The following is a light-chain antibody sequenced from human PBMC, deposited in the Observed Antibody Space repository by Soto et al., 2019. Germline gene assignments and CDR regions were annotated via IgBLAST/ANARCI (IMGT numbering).Light chain of an antibody. V-gene: IGKV1-5*01. CDR2: DAS. CDR3: QQYNSYLWT. CDR1: QSISSW. Sequence: DIQMTQSPSTLSASVGDRVTITCRASQSISSWSAWYQQKPGKAPKLLIYDASSLESGVPSRLSGSGSGTEFTLTISSLQPDDFATYYCQQYNSYLWTFGQGTKVDIK. J-gene: IGKJ1*01.